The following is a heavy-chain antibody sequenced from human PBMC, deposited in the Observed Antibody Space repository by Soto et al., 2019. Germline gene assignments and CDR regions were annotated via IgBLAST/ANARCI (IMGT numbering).Heavy chain of an antibody. CDR3: ARGIMIFGVLIMRGNLFDP. CDR2: IYYSGST. CDR1: GGSISSSSYY. Sequence: PSETLSLTCTVSGGSISSSSYYWGWIRQPPGKGLEWIGSIYYSGSTYYNPSLKSRVTISVDTSKNQFSLKLSSVTAADTAVYYCARGIMIFGVLIMRGNLFDPWGQGTLVTVSS. J-gene: IGHJ5*02. V-gene: IGHV4-39*01. D-gene: IGHD3-3*01.